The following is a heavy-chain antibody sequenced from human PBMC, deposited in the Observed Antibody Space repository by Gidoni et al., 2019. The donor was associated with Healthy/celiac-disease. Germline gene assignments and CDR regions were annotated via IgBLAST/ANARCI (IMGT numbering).Heavy chain of an antibody. J-gene: IGHJ4*02. CDR1: GGPISSGGYY. V-gene: IGHV4-31*03. D-gene: IGHD6-6*01. Sequence: QVQLQESGTGLVKPSQTLSLTCTVAGGPISSGGYYWSWIRQHPGKGLEWIGYIYYSGSTYYNPSLKSRVTISVDTSKNQFSLKLSSVTAADTAVYYCASVIEYSSSIDYWGQGTLVTVSS. CDR2: IYYSGST. CDR3: ASVIEYSSSIDY.